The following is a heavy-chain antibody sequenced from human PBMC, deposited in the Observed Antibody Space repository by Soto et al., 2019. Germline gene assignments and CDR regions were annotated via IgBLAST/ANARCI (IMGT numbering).Heavy chain of an antibody. J-gene: IGHJ4*02. V-gene: IGHV4-34*01. CDR1: GGSFSGYY. D-gene: IGHD2-2*01. CDR3: AREGYCSSTSCYAADY. Sequence: SETLSLTCAVYGGSFSGYYWSWIRQPPGRGLEWIGEINHSGSTNYNPSLKSRVTISVDTSKNQFSLKLSSVTAADTAVYYCAREGYCSSTSCYAADYWGQGTLVTVSS. CDR2: INHSGST.